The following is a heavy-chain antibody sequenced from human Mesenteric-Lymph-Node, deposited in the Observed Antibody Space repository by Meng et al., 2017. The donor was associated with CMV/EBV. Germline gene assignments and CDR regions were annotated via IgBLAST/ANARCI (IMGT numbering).Heavy chain of an antibody. V-gene: IGHV1-46*01. D-gene: IGHD3-9*01. CDR3: ARGRHYDILSGRGDWFDP. Sequence: FPSPYIPWIRHAPGQGPAWMGMINPSGGATTSAQKFQGSVTMTRVTSTSTVYMELNSLRSEDTAVYYCARGRHYDILSGRGDWFDPWGEGTLVTVSS. CDR2: INPSGGAT. J-gene: IGHJ5*02. CDR1: FPSPY.